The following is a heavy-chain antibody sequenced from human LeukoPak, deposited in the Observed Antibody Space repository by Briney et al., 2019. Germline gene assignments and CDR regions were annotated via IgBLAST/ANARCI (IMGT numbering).Heavy chain of an antibody. V-gene: IGHV4-4*07. CDR3: ARAIGKVAGTDYYYYMDV. J-gene: IGHJ6*03. Sequence: PSETLSLTCTASGGSISSYYRSWIRQPPGKGLEWIGCIYTSGSTNYNPSVKSRVTMSVDTSNNQFSLKLRSVTAADTAVYYGARAIGKVAGTDYYYYMDVWGKGTTVTVSS. CDR1: GGSISSYY. CDR2: IYTSGST. D-gene: IGHD6-19*01.